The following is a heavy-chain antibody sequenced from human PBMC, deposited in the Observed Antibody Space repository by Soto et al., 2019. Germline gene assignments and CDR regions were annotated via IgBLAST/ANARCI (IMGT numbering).Heavy chain of an antibody. CDR2: IYWDDDK. D-gene: IGHD3-22*01. CDR3: AHRGANYYYDSSGYYPPNFDY. CDR1: GFSLSTSGVG. V-gene: IGHV2-5*02. Sequence: SGPTLVNPTQTLTLTCTFSGFSLSTSGVGVGLIRQPPGKALEWLALIYWDDDKRYSPSLKSRLTITKDTSKNQVVLTMTNMDPVDTATYYCAHRGANYYYDSSGYYPPNFDYWGQGTLVTVSS. J-gene: IGHJ4*02.